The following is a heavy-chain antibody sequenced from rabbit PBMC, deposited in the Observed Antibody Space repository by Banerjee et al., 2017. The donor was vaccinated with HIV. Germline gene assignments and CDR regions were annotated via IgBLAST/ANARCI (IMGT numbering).Heavy chain of an antibody. Sequence: QEQLEESGGDLVKPGASLTLTCTASGFSFSSKYVMCWVRQAPGKGREWIGGINTSSGTPVYASGAKGRFATSKAPSTTVTLKIPSLPAADAASYFCARDLAGVIGWNFSLWGPGTLVTVS. CDR2: INTSSGTP. J-gene: IGHJ4*01. V-gene: IGHV1S45*01. CDR1: GFSFSSKYV. D-gene: IGHD4-1*01. CDR3: ARDLAGVIGWNFSL.